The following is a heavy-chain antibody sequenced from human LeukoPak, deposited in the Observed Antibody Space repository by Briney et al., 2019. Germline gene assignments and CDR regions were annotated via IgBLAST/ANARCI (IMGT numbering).Heavy chain of an antibody. J-gene: IGHJ4*02. CDR2: IRSKANSYAT. CDR3: TRSTLVPLRYFDWPGYFDY. Sequence: GGSLRLSCAASGFTFSGSAMHWVRQASGKGLEWVGRIRSKANSYATAYAASVKGRFTISRDDSKNTAYLQMNSLKTEDTAVYYCTRSTLVPLRYFDWPGYFDYWGQGTLVTVSS. V-gene: IGHV3-73*01. D-gene: IGHD3-9*01. CDR1: GFTFSGSA.